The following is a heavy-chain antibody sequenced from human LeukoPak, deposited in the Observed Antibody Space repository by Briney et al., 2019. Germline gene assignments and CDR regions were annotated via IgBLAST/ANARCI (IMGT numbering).Heavy chain of an antibody. J-gene: IGHJ5*02. V-gene: IGHV1-46*01. CDR2: INPSDGST. Sequence: ASVKVSCKASGYTFISYYIHWVRQAPGQGLEWMGIINPSDGSTSYVRKFQGRVTMTRDTSTSTVYMDLNSLRAEDTAVYYCARTIYCGGGRCSWEIDPWGQGTLVTVSS. D-gene: IGHD2-21*01. CDR3: ARTIYCGGGRCSWEIDP. CDR1: GYTFISYY.